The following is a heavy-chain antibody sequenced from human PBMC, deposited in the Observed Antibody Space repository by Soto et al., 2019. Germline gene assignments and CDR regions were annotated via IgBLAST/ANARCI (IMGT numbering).Heavy chain of an antibody. V-gene: IGHV3-30*18. CDR1: GFTFSSYG. J-gene: IGHJ5*02. Sequence: QVQLVESGGGVVQPGRSLRLSCAASGFTFSSYGMHWVRQAPGKGLEWVAVISYDGSNKYYADSVKGRFTISRDNSKNTLYLQMNSLRAEDTAVYYCAKDLRVRGVTRWFDPWGQGTLVTVSS. CDR2: ISYDGSNK. D-gene: IGHD3-10*01. CDR3: AKDLRVRGVTRWFDP.